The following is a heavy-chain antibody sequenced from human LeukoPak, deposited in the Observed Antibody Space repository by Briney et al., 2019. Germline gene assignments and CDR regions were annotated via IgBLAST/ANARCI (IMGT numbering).Heavy chain of an antibody. V-gene: IGHV3-48*03. J-gene: IGHJ4*02. CDR1: GFTFSSYE. D-gene: IGHD3-3*01. Sequence: GGSLRLSCAASGFTFSSYEMNWVRQAPGKGLEWVSYISSSGSTIYYADSVKGRFTISRDNAKNSLYLQMNSLRAEDTAVYYCARGYDFWSGSNTYYFDYWGQGTLVTVSS. CDR3: ARGYDFWSGSNTYYFDY. CDR2: ISSSGSTI.